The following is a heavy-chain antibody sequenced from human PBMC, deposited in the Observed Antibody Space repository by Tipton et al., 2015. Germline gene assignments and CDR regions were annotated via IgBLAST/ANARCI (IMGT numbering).Heavy chain of an antibody. Sequence: SLRLSCSASGSIFSNYAMHWVRQAPGKGLEYVSGIRSNGGSIYYADSVKGRFTISRDNSKNTLYLQMSSLRTDDTAVYFCVRSRDAYPSLYYFDYWGQGTLVTVSS. CDR3: VRSRDAYPSLYYFDY. J-gene: IGHJ4*02. D-gene: IGHD5-24*01. CDR2: IRSNGGSI. CDR1: GSIFSNYA. V-gene: IGHV3-64D*08.